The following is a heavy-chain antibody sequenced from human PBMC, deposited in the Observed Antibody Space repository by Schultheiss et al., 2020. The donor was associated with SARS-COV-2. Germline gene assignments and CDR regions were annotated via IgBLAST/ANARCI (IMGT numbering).Heavy chain of an antibody. D-gene: IGHD4-23*01. CDR2: INPNSGGT. J-gene: IGHJ6*02. V-gene: IGHV1-2*04. Sequence: ASVKVSCKASGYTFTGYYMHWVRQAPGQGLEWMGWINPNSGGTNYAQKFQGWVTMTRDTSISTAYMELSSLRSEDTAVYYCARMSYGGNNREYYYYYGMDVWGQGTTVTVSS. CDR3: ARMSYGGNNREYYYYYGMDV. CDR1: GYTFTGYY.